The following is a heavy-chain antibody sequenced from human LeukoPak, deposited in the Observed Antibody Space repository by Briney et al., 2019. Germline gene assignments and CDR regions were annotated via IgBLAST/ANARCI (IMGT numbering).Heavy chain of an antibody. CDR2: ISAYNGHT. V-gene: IGHV1-18*01. CDR3: ARVNVLLWFGEAGWYFDL. D-gene: IGHD3-10*01. Sequence: ASVKVSCKASGYTFNSYGISWVRQAPGQGLEWMGWISAYNGHTNYAQKFQGRVTMTTDTSTSTAYMELRSLRSDDTAVYYCARVNVLLWFGEAGWYFDLWGRGTLVTVSS. CDR1: GYTFNSYG. J-gene: IGHJ2*01.